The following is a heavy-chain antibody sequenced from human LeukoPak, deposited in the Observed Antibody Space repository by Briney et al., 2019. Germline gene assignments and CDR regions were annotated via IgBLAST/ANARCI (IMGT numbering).Heavy chain of an antibody. CDR3: ARHHCSSTSSYGPLGYYYGMDV. Sequence: SETLSLTCTVSGGSISSYYWSWIRQPPGKGLEWIGYIYYSGSTNYNPSLKSRVTISVDTSKNQFYLKLSSVTAADTAVYYCARHHCSSTSSYGPLGYYYGMDVWGQGTTVTVSS. CDR1: GGSISSYY. J-gene: IGHJ6*02. V-gene: IGHV4-59*08. D-gene: IGHD2-2*01. CDR2: IYYSGST.